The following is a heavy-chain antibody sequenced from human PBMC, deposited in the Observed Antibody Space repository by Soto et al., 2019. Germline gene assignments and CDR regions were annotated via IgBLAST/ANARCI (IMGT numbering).Heavy chain of an antibody. D-gene: IGHD3-9*01. CDR1: GFTFTSYG. Sequence: GGSLRLSCTASGFTFTSYGMGWVRQAPGKGLQWVSTIRGDGGQTHYTDSVKGRFSISRDNSKNTVYLQMDSLRAEDAAMYFCARDVGLDSDDFFAYWGQGTQVTVSS. CDR3: ARDVGLDSDDFFAY. J-gene: IGHJ4*02. CDR2: IRGDGGQT. V-gene: IGHV3-23*01.